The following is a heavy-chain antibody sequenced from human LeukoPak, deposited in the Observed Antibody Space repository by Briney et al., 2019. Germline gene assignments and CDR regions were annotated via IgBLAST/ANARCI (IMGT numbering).Heavy chain of an antibody. D-gene: IGHD5-24*01. V-gene: IGHV4-34*01. CDR2: IYYSGST. CDR1: GGSFSGYY. Sequence: SETLSLTCAVYGGSFSGYYWSWIRQPPGKGLEWIGSIYYSGSTYYNPSLKSRVTISVDTSKNQFSLKLSSVTAADTAVYYCAIYVEMATIPDYWGQGTLVTVSS. CDR3: AIYVEMATIPDY. J-gene: IGHJ4*02.